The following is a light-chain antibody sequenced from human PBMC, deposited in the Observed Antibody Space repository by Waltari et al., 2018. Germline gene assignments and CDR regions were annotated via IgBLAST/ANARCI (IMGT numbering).Light chain of an antibody. Sequence: IQLAQSPSSLSASVGDRVTITCRASQGISSYLAWYQQKPWKAPKLLIYAASTLQSGVPSRFSGSGSETEFNLIISGLQPEDFATYYCQQFNSYPRTFGQGTKVEIK. CDR2: AAS. CDR3: QQFNSYPRT. CDR1: QGISSY. J-gene: IGKJ1*01. V-gene: IGKV1-9*01.